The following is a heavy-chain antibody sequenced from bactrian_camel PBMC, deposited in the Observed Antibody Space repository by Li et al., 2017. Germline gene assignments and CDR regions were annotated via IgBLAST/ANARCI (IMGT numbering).Heavy chain of an antibody. CDR2: INVDGTT. D-gene: IGHD3*01. CDR3: SAAPPGYSHGFCAPAWNFPFGS. V-gene: IGHV3S56*01. J-gene: IGHJ6*01. CDR1: GFTRDDYD. Sequence: HVQLVESGGGSVQAGGSLNLSCTASGFTRDDYDMGWYRQAPGKECGLVSVINVDGTTKYGDSVKGRFAISQVNIKNTVYLAMTGLQPEDTAMYYCSAAPPGYSHGFCAPAWNFPFGSWGQGTQVTVS.